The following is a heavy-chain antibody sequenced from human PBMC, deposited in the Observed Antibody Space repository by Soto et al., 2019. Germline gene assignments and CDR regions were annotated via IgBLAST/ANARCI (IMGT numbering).Heavy chain of an antibody. CDR2: IWYDGSNK. CDR1: GFTFSSYG. V-gene: IGHV3-33*01. Sequence: PGGSLRLSXAASGFTFSSYGIHWVRQAPGKGLEWVAVIWYDGSNKYYADSVKGRFTISRDNSKNTLYLQMNSLRAEDTAVYYCASDANYGSGSYFSYWGQGTLVTVSS. D-gene: IGHD3-10*01. CDR3: ASDANYGSGSYFSY. J-gene: IGHJ4*02.